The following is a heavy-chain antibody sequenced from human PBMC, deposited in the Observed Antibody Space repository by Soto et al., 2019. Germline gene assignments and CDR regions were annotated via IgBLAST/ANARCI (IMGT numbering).Heavy chain of an antibody. Sequence: SETLSLTCAVSGGSISSGDYSWSWIRQPPGKGLEWIGYMFHSGSAYYNPSLKSRVTISVDTSKNQFSLKLSSVTAADTAVYYCARGRDYYGMDVWGQGTTVTVSS. CDR2: MFHSGSA. V-gene: IGHV4-30-2*01. J-gene: IGHJ6*02. CDR3: ARGRDYYGMDV. CDR1: GGSISSGDYS.